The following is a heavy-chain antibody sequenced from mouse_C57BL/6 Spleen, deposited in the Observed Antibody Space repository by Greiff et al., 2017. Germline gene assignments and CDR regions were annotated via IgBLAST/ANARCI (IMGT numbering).Heavy chain of an antibody. J-gene: IGHJ4*01. Sequence: EVMLVESEGGLVQPGSSMKLSCTASGFTFSDYYMAWVRQVPEKGLEWVANINYDGSSTYYLDSLKSRFIISRDNAKNILYLQMSSLKSEDTATYYCARVGYYGSSYRAMDYWGQGTSVTVSS. V-gene: IGHV5-16*01. CDR1: GFTFSDYY. CDR3: ARVGYYGSSYRAMDY. CDR2: INYDGSST. D-gene: IGHD1-1*01.